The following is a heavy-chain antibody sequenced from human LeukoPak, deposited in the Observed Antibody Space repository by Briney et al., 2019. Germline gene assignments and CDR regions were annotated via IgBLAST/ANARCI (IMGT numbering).Heavy chain of an antibody. Sequence: GGSLRLSCAASGFTFSSYSMNWVRQAPGKGLEWVSYISSSSTIYYADSVKGRFTISRDNAKNSLYLQMNSLRAEDTAVYYCARVRCTNGVCYLDYWGQGTLVTVSS. J-gene: IGHJ4*02. D-gene: IGHD2-8*01. V-gene: IGHV3-48*01. CDR2: ISSSSTI. CDR1: GFTFSSYS. CDR3: ARVRCTNGVCYLDY.